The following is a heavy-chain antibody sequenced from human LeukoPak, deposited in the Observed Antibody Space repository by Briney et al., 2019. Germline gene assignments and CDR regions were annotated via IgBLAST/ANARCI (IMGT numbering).Heavy chain of an antibody. CDR3: ARDWGLRSAAGNINYYYYGMDV. CDR1: GYSISSGYY. CDR2: IYYSGST. D-gene: IGHD6-13*01. V-gene: IGHV4-61*01. Sequence: SETLSLTCTVSGYSISSGYYWSWIRQPPGKGLEWIGYIYYSGSTNYNPSLKSRVTISVDTSKNQFSLKLSSVTAADTAVYYCARDWGLRSAAGNINYYYYGMDVWGQGTTVTVSS. J-gene: IGHJ6*02.